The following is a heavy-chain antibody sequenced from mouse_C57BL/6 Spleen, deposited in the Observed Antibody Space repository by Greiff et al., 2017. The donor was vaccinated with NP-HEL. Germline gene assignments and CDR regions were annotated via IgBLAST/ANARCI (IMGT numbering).Heavy chain of an antibody. CDR1: GYTFTSYG. D-gene: IGHD2-1*01. J-gene: IGHJ4*01. Sequence: EVKLLESGAELVRPGSSVKMSCKTSGYTFTSYGINWVKQRPGQGLEWIGYLSIGNGYTEYNEKFKGKATLNSDTSSSTAYMQLSSLTSEDSAIYFCASVTSYYYAMDYWGQGTSVTVSS. V-gene: IGHV1-58*01. CDR3: ASVTSYYYAMDY. CDR2: LSIGNGYT.